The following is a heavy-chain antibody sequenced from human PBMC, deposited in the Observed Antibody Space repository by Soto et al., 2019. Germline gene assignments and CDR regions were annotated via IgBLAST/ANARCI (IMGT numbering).Heavy chain of an antibody. J-gene: IGHJ6*02. Sequence: EVQLVESGGGLVQPGGSLRVSCAASGFTFGSYWMNWVRQAPGKGLVWVSRIDSDGSSTTYADSVKGRFTTSRDNAKNTLYLQMSSLRVEDTAVYYCAIGRPYGMDVCGQGTTVTVSS. CDR1: GFTFGSYW. CDR3: AIGRPYGMDV. V-gene: IGHV3-74*01. CDR2: IDSDGSST.